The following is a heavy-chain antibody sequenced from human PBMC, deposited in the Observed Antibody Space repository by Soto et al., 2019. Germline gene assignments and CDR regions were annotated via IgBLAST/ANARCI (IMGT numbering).Heavy chain of an antibody. CDR1: GFTFDDYA. CDR3: AKGAVLDATFDY. Sequence: EVQLVESGGGLVQPGRSLRLSCAASGFTFDDYAMHWVRQAPGTGLEWVSGISWNSGSIGYADSVKGRFTISRDNAKNSLYLQMSSLRAEDTALYYCAKGAVLDATFDYWGQGTLVTVAS. CDR2: ISWNSGSI. V-gene: IGHV3-9*01. D-gene: IGHD2-15*01. J-gene: IGHJ4*02.